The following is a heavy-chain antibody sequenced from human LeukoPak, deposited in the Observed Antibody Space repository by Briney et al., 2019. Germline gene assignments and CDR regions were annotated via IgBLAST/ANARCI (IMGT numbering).Heavy chain of an antibody. D-gene: IGHD3-3*01. CDR1: GGTFSSYA. V-gene: IGHV1-69*04. CDR2: IIPILGIA. Sequence: SVKVSCKASGGTFSSYAISWVRQAPGQGLEWMGRIIPILGIANYAQKFQGRVTITADKSTSTAYMELSSLRSEDTAVYYCATGPEWGGLSDYYYGMDVWGQGTTVTVSS. CDR3: ATGPEWGGLSDYYYGMDV. J-gene: IGHJ6*02.